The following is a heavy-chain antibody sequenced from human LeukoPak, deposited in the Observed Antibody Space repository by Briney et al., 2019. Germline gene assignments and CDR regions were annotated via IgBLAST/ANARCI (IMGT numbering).Heavy chain of an antibody. CDR2: IYYSGST. CDR1: GGSISSYY. V-gene: IGHV4-59*01. D-gene: IGHD4-11*01. J-gene: IGHJ4*02. CDR3: AGTRLTTVTTPFDY. Sequence: SETLSLTCTVSGGSISSYYWSWIRQPPGKGLEWIGYIYYSGSTNYNPSLKSRVTISVDTSKNQFSLKLCSVTAADTAVYYCAGTRLTTVTTPFDYWGQGTLVTVSS.